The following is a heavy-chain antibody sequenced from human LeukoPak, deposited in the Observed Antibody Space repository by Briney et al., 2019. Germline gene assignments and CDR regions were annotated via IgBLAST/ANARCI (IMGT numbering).Heavy chain of an antibody. J-gene: IGHJ4*02. Sequence: PGGSLRLSCAASGFTFSSYAMHWVRQAPGKGLEWVAVISYDGSSKYYADSVKGRFTISRDNSKNTLYLQMNSLRAEDTAVYYCARDKWELPTKPDYWGQGTLVTVSS. CDR1: GFTFSSYA. CDR3: ARDKWELPTKPDY. CDR2: ISYDGSSK. D-gene: IGHD1-26*01. V-gene: IGHV3-30-3*01.